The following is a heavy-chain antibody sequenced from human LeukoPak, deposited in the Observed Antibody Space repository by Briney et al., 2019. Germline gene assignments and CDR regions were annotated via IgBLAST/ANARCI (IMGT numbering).Heavy chain of an antibody. CDR1: GFTFSNAW. CDR2: IKSKTDGGTT. D-gene: IGHD2-15*01. CDR3: TTSGKFCSGGICYYYNYMGV. J-gene: IGHJ6*03. V-gene: IGHV3-15*01. Sequence: GGSLRLSCAASGFTFSNAWMNWVRQAPGKGLEWVGRIKSKTDGGTTDYAAPVKGRFIISRDDSKNTLYVQMNSLKTEDTAMYYCTTSGKFCSGGICYYYNYMGVWGKGTTVTVSS.